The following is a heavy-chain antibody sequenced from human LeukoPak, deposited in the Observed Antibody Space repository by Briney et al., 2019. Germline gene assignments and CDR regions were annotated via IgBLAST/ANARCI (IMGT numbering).Heavy chain of an antibody. CDR3: ARVDNSSPTCQTAPAWYFDY. V-gene: IGHV4-34*01. D-gene: IGHD2/OR15-2a*01. CDR1: GGSFSGYY. CDR2: IHRSGST. Sequence: PSEPLTLSCAAYGGSFSGYYWSWIRQPPGKGLEWVGVIHRSGSTNYNPSLKSRVTISIDKSKNNFYLKLSTVTAADTAVYYCARVDNSSPTCQTAPAWYFDYWGRGTLVTVSS. J-gene: IGHJ4*02.